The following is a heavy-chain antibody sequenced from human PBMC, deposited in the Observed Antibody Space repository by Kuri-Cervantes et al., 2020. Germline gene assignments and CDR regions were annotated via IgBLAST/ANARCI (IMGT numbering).Heavy chain of an antibody. J-gene: IGHJ4*02. CDR3: ARGYSSSWYEGLWFVY. CDR1: GYTFTSYY. D-gene: IGHD6-13*01. CDR2: MNPNSGNT. Sequence: ASVKVSCKASGYTFTSYYMHWVRQATGQGLEWMGWMNPNSGNTGYAQKFQGRVTMTRNTSISTAYMELSSLRSEDTAVYYCARGYSSSWYEGLWFVYWGQGTLVTVSS. V-gene: IGHV1-8*02.